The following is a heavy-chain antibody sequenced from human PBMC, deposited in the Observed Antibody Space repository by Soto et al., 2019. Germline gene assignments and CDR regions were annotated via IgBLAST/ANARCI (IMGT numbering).Heavy chain of an antibody. CDR2: IYDSGST. Sequence: QVQLQESGPGLVKPSETLSLTCTVSGGSISNYYWSWVRQPPGKGLEWIGYIYDSGSTNYNPSLQSRVTISVDTSNNQSPLRLTSVTAADTAVYYCAAAPRYWGPGTLVTVSS. J-gene: IGHJ4*02. CDR3: AAAPRY. D-gene: IGHD2-15*01. V-gene: IGHV4-59*01. CDR1: GGSISNYY.